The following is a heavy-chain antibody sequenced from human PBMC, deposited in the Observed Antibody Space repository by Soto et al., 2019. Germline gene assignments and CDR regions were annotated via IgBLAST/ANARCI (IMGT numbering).Heavy chain of an antibody. CDR3: AKDHMGTIMITFGGVLALDY. J-gene: IGHJ4*02. CDR1: GFTFSSYG. CDR2: ISYDGSNK. Sequence: PGGSLRLSCAASGFTFSSYGMLWVRQAPGKGLEWVAVISYDGSNKYYADSVKGRFTISRDNSKNTLYLQMNSLRAEDTAVYYCAKDHMGTIMITFGGVLALDYWGQGTLVTVSS. V-gene: IGHV3-30*18. D-gene: IGHD3-16*01.